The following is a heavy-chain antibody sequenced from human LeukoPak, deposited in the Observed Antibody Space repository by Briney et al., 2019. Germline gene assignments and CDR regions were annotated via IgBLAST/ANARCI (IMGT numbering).Heavy chain of an antibody. Sequence: GGSLRLSCAASGFTFSSYAMSWVRQAPGKGLEWVSAISGSGGSTYYADSVKGRFTISRDNSKNTLYLQMNSLRAEDTALYYCAKDRVGGSYYYYGMDVWGQGTTVTVSS. D-gene: IGHD1-26*01. CDR2: ISGSGGST. CDR1: GFTFSSYA. J-gene: IGHJ6*02. V-gene: IGHV3-23*01. CDR3: AKDRVGGSYYYYGMDV.